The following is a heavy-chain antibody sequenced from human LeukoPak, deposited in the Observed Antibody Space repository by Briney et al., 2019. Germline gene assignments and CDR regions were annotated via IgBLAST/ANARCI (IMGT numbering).Heavy chain of an antibody. D-gene: IGHD3-16*01. CDR3: ARNQQLGGHSYYYYGMDV. CDR2: ISGGGVTT. Sequence: GGSLRLSCAASGFTSIAYALTWARQAPGKGLEWVSGISGGGVTTYYADSVKGRFTISRDNSKNTLYLQMNSLRADDTAIYYCARNQQLGGHSYYYYGMDVWGQGTTVTVSS. V-gene: IGHV3-23*01. CDR1: GFTSIAYA. J-gene: IGHJ6*02.